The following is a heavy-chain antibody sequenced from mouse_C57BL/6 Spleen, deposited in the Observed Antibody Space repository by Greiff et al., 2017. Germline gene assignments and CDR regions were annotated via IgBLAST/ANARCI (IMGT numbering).Heavy chain of an antibody. J-gene: IGHJ2*01. CDR1: GYSITSGYY. CDR3: ASHYGSSYGDYFDY. CDR2: ISYDGSN. Sequence: ESGPGLVKPSQSLSLTCSVTGYSITSGYYWNWIRQFPGNKLEWMGYISYDGSNNYNPSLKNRISITRDTSKNQFFLKLNSVTTEDTATYYGASHYGSSYGDYFDYWGQGTTLTVSS. D-gene: IGHD1-1*01. V-gene: IGHV3-6*01.